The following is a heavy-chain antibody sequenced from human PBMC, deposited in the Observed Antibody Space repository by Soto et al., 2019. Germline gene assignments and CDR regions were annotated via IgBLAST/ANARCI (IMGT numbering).Heavy chain of an antibody. D-gene: IGHD3-9*01. V-gene: IGHV4-31*03. CDR3: ARGADNSSNWFDP. Sequence: QVQLQESGPGLVMPSQTLSLTCTGSGGSLRRGGFYWNWLRRQPGQGLEWIGYISASGSTYYNPSLRSRHTLSVDTSRNQVSLRLNSVTAADTALYYCARGADNSSNWFDPWGQGTLVTVSS. CDR2: ISASGST. J-gene: IGHJ5*02. CDR1: GGSLRRGGFY.